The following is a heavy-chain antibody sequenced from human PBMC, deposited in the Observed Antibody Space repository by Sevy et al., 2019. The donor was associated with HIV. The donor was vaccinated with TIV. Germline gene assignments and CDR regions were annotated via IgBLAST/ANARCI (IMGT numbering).Heavy chain of an antibody. J-gene: IGHJ4*02. V-gene: IGHV4-39*01. CDR2: IYYGGST. D-gene: IGHD6-19*01. CDR1: GGSISSSSYY. CDR3: ARQFPYSSGWYDY. Sequence: SETLSLTCTVSGGSISSSSYYWGWIRQPPGKGLEWIGSIYYGGSTYYNPSLKSRVTMSVDTSKNQFSLKLSSVTAADTAMYYCARQFPYSSGWYDYWGQGTLVTVSS.